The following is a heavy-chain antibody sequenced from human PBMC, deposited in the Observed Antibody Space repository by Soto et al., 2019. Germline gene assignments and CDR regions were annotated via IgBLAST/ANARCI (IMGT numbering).Heavy chain of an antibody. CDR2: FYYRGST. Sequence: QVQLQESGPGLVKPSETLSLTCTVSGGSISSYYWSWIRQPPGKGLEWIGYFYYRGSTNYNPSLKRRVTISLDTSKNHFSLKLSSVTAADTAVYYCARGTLSSYFDYWGQGTLVTVSS. CDR1: GGSISSYY. CDR3: ARGTLSSYFDY. V-gene: IGHV4-59*01. J-gene: IGHJ4*02.